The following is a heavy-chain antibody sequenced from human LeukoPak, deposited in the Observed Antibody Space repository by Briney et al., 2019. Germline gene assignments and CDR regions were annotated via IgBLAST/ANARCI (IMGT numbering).Heavy chain of an antibody. CDR1: GYTFTSYG. CDR3: AGSGDIVATKSFDY. V-gene: IGHV1-18*01. J-gene: IGHJ4*02. D-gene: IGHD5-12*01. CDR2: ISAYNGNT. Sequence: GGSVKVSCKASGYTFTSYGISWVRQAPGQGLEWMGWISAYNGNTNYAQKFQGRVTMTTDTSTSTAYMELRSLRSDDTAVYYCAGSGDIVATKSFDYWGQGTLVTVSS.